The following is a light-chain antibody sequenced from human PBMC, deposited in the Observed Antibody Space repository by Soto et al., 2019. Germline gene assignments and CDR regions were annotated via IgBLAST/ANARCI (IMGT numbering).Light chain of an antibody. CDR2: EVS. CDR1: QSLLYSNGTTY. V-gene: IGKV2-30*01. Sequence: DVVMTQSPLSLTVTLGQPASVSCRSSQSLLYSNGTTYLTWFHQRPGQPPRRLISEVSTRDSGVPDRFSGSGSGTDFTLKISRVDVVYVWLYYRDMRSFCPRS. J-gene: IGKJ2*04. CDR3: DMRSFCPRS.